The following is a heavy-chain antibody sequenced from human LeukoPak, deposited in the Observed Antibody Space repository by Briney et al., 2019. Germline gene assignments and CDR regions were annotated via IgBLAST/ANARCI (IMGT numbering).Heavy chain of an antibody. D-gene: IGHD2-15*01. CDR3: ASTVGPYYYYYYGMDV. Sequence: SETLSLTCTVSGGSISSYYWSWIRQPAGKGLEWIGRIYTSGSTNYNPSLKSRVTMSVDTSKNQFSLKLSSVTAADTAVYYCASTVGPYYYYYYGMDVWGQGTTVTVSS. CDR1: GGSISSYY. CDR2: IYTSGST. J-gene: IGHJ6*02. V-gene: IGHV4-4*07.